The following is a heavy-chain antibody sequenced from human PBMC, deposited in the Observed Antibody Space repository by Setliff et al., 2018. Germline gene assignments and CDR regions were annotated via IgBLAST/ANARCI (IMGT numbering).Heavy chain of an antibody. J-gene: IGHJ4*02. Sequence: ASVKVSCKASGYTFTSYGINWVRQAPGQGLQWMGWISIYNGNTNYAQKLQGRVTMTTDTSTSTAYMELRSLRSDDTAVYYCARGIAAVGTSYYFDYWSQGTLVTVSS. D-gene: IGHD6-13*01. CDR1: GYTFTSYG. V-gene: IGHV1-18*01. CDR2: ISIYNGNT. CDR3: ARGIAAVGTSYYFDY.